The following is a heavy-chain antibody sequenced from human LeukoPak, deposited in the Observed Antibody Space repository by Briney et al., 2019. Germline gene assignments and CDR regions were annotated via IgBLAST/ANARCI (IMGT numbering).Heavy chain of an antibody. D-gene: IGHD3-10*02. CDR3: ARWPSPPSRNYVGRHYGMDV. Sequence: ASVTVSFTASGGTFSSYAISWVRQAPGQGLEWMGGIIPIFGTANYAQKFQGRVTITADESTSTAYMELSSLRSEDTAVYYCARWPSPPSRNYVGRHYGMDVWGQGTTVTVSS. CDR1: GGTFSSYA. CDR2: IIPIFGTA. J-gene: IGHJ6*02. V-gene: IGHV1-69*13.